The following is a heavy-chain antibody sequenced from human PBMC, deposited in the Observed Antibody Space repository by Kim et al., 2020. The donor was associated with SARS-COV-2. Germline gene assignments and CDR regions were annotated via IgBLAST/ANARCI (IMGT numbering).Heavy chain of an antibody. CDR1: GFTFSSYS. CDR3: ARDRDIRDSSSFWPHYFDY. D-gene: IGHD6-6*01. Sequence: GGSLRLSCAASGFTFSSYSMNWVRQAPGKGLEWVSSISSSSSYIYYADSVKGRFTISRDNAKNSLYLQMNSLRAEDTAVYYCARDRDIRDSSSFWPHYFDYWGQGTLVTVSS. CDR2: ISSSSSYI. J-gene: IGHJ4*02. V-gene: IGHV3-21*01.